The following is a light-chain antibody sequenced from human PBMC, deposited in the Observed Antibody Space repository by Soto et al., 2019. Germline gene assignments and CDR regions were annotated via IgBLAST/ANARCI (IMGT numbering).Light chain of an antibody. CDR2: ENN. V-gene: IGLV1-51*02. Sequence: QSVLTQPPSVSAAPGQKVTISCSGSSSNIGNNYVSWYQQLSGTAPKLLIYENNKRPSGIPDRFSGSKSGTSATLGITGLQTGDEADYYCGTWDSSLSAYVFGTGTRSPS. J-gene: IGLJ1*01. CDR1: SSNIGNNY. CDR3: GTWDSSLSAYV.